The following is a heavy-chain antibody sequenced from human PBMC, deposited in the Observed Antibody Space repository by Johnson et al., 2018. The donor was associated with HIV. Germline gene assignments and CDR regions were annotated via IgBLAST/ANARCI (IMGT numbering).Heavy chain of an antibody. Sequence: VQLVESGGGLVQPGGSLRLSCAVSGFTFSNFAMHWVRQAPGKGLEYVSAISSNGIGTYYANSVDGRFTISRDNDKNTLYLEMGSLRVEDMAVYYCARGGGVVGNAFDIWGQGTMVTVSS. CDR2: ISSNGIGT. CDR1: GFTFSNFA. CDR3: ARGGGVVGNAFDI. V-gene: IGHV3-64*01. D-gene: IGHD1-26*01. J-gene: IGHJ3*02.